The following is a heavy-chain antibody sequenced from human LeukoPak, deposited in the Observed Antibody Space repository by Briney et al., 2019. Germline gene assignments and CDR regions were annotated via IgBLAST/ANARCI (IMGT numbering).Heavy chain of an antibody. V-gene: IGHV3-30-3*01. J-gene: IGHJ4*02. CDR2: ISYDGSNK. D-gene: IGHD5-18*01. CDR1: GFTFSSYA. Sequence: GGSLRLSCAASGFTFSSYAMHWVRQAPGKGLEWVAVISYDGSNKYYADSVKGRFTISRDNSKNTLYLQMNSLRAEDTAVYYCARDKSKAMVIDYWGQGTLVTVSS. CDR3: ARDKSKAMVIDY.